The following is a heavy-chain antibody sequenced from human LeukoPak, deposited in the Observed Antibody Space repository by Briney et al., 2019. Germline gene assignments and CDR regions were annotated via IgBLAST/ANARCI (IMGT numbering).Heavy chain of an antibody. CDR1: GYTFTSYY. V-gene: IGHV1-2*02. CDR2: INPNSGGT. Sequence: ASVKVPCKASGYTFTSYYMHWVRPAPGQGLEWMGWINPNSGGTNYAQKFQGRVTMTRDTSISTAYMELSRLRSDDTGVYYCARGGITIFGVVGWFVLWGQGTLVTVSS. CDR3: ARGGITIFGVVGWFVL. D-gene: IGHD3-3*01. J-gene: IGHJ5*02.